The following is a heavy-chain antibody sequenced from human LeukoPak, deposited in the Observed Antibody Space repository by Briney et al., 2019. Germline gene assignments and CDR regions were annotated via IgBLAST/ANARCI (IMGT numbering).Heavy chain of an antibody. D-gene: IGHD3-10*01. Sequence: SETLSLTCTVSGGSISDSSYHWGWIRQPPGKGLEWTGSIYYSGTTYYRPSLKSRVTISVDTSKNQFSLKLTSVTAADTAVYYCAREVASSVHYWGQGTLVTVSS. J-gene: IGHJ4*02. CDR3: AREVASSVHY. CDR1: GGSISDSSYH. V-gene: IGHV4-39*01. CDR2: IYYSGTT.